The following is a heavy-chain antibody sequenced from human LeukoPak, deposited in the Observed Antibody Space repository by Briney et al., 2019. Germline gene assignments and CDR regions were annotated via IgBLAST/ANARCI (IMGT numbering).Heavy chain of an antibody. CDR3: ARSYGYYFDY. V-gene: IGHV4-39*07. CDR2: LYHSGTI. D-gene: IGHD4-17*01. Sequence: SETLSLTCTVSGDSLRTTTYYWNWIRQPPGKGLEWIGGLYHSGTIYYNPSLKSRVTISADKSKNHFSLKLTSVTAADTAVYYCARSYGYYFDYWGQGTLVTVSS. CDR1: GDSLRTTTYY. J-gene: IGHJ4*02.